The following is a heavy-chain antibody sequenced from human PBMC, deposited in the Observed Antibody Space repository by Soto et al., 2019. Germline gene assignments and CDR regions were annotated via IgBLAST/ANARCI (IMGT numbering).Heavy chain of an antibody. V-gene: IGHV3-30-3*01. J-gene: IGHJ4*02. Sequence: QVQLVGSGGGVVQPGRSLRLSCAASGFTFSSYAMHWVRQAPGKGLEWVAVISYDGSNKYYADSVKGRFTISRDNSKNTLYLQMNSLRAEDTAVYYCARDSSSWKYFDYWGQGTLVTVSS. CDR1: GFTFSSYA. CDR3: ARDSSSWKYFDY. CDR2: ISYDGSNK. D-gene: IGHD6-13*01.